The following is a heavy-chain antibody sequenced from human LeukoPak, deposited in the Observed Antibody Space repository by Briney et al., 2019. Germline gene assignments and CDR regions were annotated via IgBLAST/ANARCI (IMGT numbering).Heavy chain of an antibody. CDR3: ARDETLLWFGELLHYFDY. J-gene: IGHJ4*02. V-gene: IGHV3-7*01. Sequence: GGSLRLSCSASGFTFSNYWMSWVRQAPGKGLEWVASIKQDGSEKYYVDSVKGRFTISRDNAKNSLYLQMNSLRAEDTAVYYCARDETLLWFGELLHYFDYWGQGTLVTVSS. D-gene: IGHD3-10*01. CDR1: GFTFSNYW. CDR2: IKQDGSEK.